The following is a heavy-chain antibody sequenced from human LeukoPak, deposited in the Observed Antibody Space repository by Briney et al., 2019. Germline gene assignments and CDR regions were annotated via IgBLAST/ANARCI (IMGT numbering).Heavy chain of an antibody. J-gene: IGHJ3*02. CDR2: ISSSSSYM. CDR1: GLTFSSYT. Sequence: GGSLRLSCAASGLTFSSYTMNWVRQAPGKGLEWVSYISSSSSYMNYADSLRGRFTISRDNAKNSLYLQMNSLRAEDTAVYYCARAGQGAFDIWGQGTMVTVSS. CDR3: ARAGQGAFDI. V-gene: IGHV3-21*01.